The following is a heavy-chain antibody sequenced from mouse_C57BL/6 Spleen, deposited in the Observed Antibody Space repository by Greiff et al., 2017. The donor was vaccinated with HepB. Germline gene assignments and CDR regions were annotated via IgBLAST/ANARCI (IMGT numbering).Heavy chain of an antibody. CDR1: GYTFTDYN. CDR2: INPNNGGT. D-gene: IGHD1-1*01. J-gene: IGHJ1*03. V-gene: IGHV1-22*01. Sequence: EVKLLESGPELVKPGASVKMSCKASGYTFTDYNMHWVKQSHGKSLEWIGYINPNNGGTSYNQKFKGKATLTVNKSSSTAYMELRSLTSEDSAVYYCARSRYYGREGYFDVWGTGTTVTVSS. CDR3: ARSRYYGREGYFDV.